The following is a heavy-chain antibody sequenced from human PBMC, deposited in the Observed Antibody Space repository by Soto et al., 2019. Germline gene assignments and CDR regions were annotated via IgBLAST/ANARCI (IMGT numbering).Heavy chain of an antibody. D-gene: IGHD3-10*02. CDR2: IKTDGTFT. CDR1: GFTFSDYW. J-gene: IGHJ4*02. CDR3: VRGGGYRFDH. Sequence: EVQLVESGGGLVQPGGSLRLSCEASGFTFSDYWMHWVRQPPGKGLVWVSRIKTDGTFTNDADSVQGRFTISRDNVKKTLYPPMNRLRVEDNAIYYLVRGGGYRFDHWGQGALVTLS. V-gene: IGHV3-74*01.